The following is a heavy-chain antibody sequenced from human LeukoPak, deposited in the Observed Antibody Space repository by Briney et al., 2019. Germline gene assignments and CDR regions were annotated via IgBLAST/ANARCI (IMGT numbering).Heavy chain of an antibody. CDR3: ARARDCSGGTCYQFNWFGP. J-gene: IGHJ5*02. CDR2: IFYSGNT. V-gene: IGHV4-31*03. CDR1: GGSISSGAYY. Sequence: SETLSLTCTVSGGSISSGAYYWSWIRQHPGKGLEWIGYIFYSGNTYYNPSLKSRVTISVDTSKNQFSLTLSSVTAADTAVYYCARARDCSGGTCYQFNWFGPWGQGTLVTVSS. D-gene: IGHD2-15*01.